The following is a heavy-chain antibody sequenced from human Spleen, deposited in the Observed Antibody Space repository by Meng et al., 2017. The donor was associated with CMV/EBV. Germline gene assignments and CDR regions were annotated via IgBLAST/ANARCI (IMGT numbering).Heavy chain of an antibody. J-gene: IGHJ5*02. CDR3: ARAEGSWP. Sequence: KVSCKASGYTCTGYYMYWVRQAPGQGLEWMGWINPNSGGTNYAQKFQGRVTMTRDTSISTAYMELSRLRSDDTAVYYCARAEGSWPWGQGTLVTVSS. CDR2: INPNSGGT. V-gene: IGHV1-2*02. CDR1: GYTCTGYY.